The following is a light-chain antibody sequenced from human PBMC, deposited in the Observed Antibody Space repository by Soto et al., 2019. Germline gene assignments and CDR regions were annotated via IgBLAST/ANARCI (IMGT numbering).Light chain of an antibody. CDR2: KAS. V-gene: IGKV1-5*03. CDR1: QSISTW. Sequence: DIQMTQSPSILSASVGDRVTISCRASQSISTWLAWFQQIPGKAPNLLIYKASNLQSGVLSRFSGSGSGTDFTLTISSLQPDDFATYYCQQYHSYPWTFGQGTRVDVK. CDR3: QQYHSYPWT. J-gene: IGKJ1*01.